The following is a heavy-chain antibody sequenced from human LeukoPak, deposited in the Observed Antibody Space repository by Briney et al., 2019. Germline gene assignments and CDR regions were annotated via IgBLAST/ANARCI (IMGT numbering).Heavy chain of an antibody. J-gene: IGHJ6*02. D-gene: IGHD2-15*01. CDR2: IHPGDAKT. CDR1: GYNFANYW. Sequence: VESLKISCKTSGYNFANYWIDWVRQMPGKGLEWMGIIHPGDAKTKYSPSFQGQVTISADKSISTAYLQWSSLKASDTAIYYCARALYGYGMDVWGQGTTVTVSS. V-gene: IGHV5-51*01. CDR3: ARALYGYGMDV.